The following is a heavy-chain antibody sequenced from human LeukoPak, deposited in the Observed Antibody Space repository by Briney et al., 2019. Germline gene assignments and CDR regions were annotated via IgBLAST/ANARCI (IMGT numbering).Heavy chain of an antibody. V-gene: IGHV4-4*02. Sequence: SGTLSLTCAVSGASIDSHSWWSWVRQPPGKGLEWIGEIYHSGGANYKPSLKSRVTMSVDTSKNHFSLKLTSVTAADTAVYYCAYNRNFALDNWGQGTLVTVSS. D-gene: IGHD1-14*01. CDR2: IYHSGGA. CDR1: GASIDSHSW. CDR3: AYNRNFALDN. J-gene: IGHJ4*02.